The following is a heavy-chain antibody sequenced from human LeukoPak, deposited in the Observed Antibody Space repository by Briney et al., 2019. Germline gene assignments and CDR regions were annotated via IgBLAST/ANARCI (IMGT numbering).Heavy chain of an antibody. CDR2: ISYDGSNK. CDR3: AKLGSGYDIDY. V-gene: IGHV3-30*18. D-gene: IGHD5-12*01. CDR1: GFTFSSYG. J-gene: IGHJ4*02. Sequence: GRSLRLSCAASGFTFSSYGMHWVRQAPGKGLEWVAVISYDGSNKYYADSVKGRFTISRDNSKNTLYLQMNSLRAEDTAVYYCAKLGSGYDIDYWGQGTLVTVSS.